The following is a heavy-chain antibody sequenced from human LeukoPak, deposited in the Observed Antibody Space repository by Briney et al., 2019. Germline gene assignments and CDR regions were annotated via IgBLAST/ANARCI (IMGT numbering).Heavy chain of an antibody. CDR3: ATTDTTCY. J-gene: IGHJ4*02. CDR2: INYDGSNK. D-gene: IGHD1-14*01. V-gene: IGHV3-30*02. CDR1: GFSFRHYG. Sequence: GGSLRLSCAASGFSFRHYGMHWVRQAPGKGLEWVAFINYDGSNKYYADSVKGRFTISRDSSKNTLYLEINSLSADDTAVYYCATTDTTCYWGQGTLVTVSS.